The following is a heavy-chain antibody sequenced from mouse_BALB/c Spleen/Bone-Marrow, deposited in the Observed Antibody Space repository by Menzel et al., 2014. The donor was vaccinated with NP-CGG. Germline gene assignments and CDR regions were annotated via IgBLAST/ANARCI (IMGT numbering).Heavy chain of an antibody. Sequence: QVQLKESGAELVRPGVSVKISCKGSGYTFTDYAMHWVKQSHAKSLEWIGVISTYYGDASYNQKFKGKATMTVDKSSSTAYMELARLTSEDSAICYCAREGGNFPWFAYWGQGTLVTVSA. CDR2: ISTYYGDA. CDR3: AREGGNFPWFAY. V-gene: IGHV1S137*01. D-gene: IGHD2-1*01. CDR1: GYTFTDYA. J-gene: IGHJ3*01.